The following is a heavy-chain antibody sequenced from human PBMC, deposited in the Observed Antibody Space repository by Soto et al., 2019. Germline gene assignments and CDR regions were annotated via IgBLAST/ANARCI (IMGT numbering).Heavy chain of an antibody. CDR3: ARALTWDFWSGYYNGYYYYGMDV. D-gene: IGHD3-3*01. J-gene: IGHJ6*02. CDR2: IWYDGSNK. V-gene: IGHV3-33*01. Sequence: GGSLRLSCAASGFTFSSYGMHWVRQAPGKGLEWVAVIWYDGSNKYYADSVKGRFTISRDNSKNTLYLQMNSLRAEDTAVYYCARALTWDFWSGYYNGYYYYGMDVWGQETTVTVSS. CDR1: GFTFSSYG.